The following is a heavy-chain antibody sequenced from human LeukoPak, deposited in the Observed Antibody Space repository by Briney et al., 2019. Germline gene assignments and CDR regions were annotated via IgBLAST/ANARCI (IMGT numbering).Heavy chain of an antibody. J-gene: IGHJ4*02. CDR2: IFYSGNT. Sequence: SETLSLTCSVSGDSMRIYSWTWIRQPPGKGPEWIGDIFYSGNTNYNPSLESRVTMSIDTSKNQFSLELTSLTSPDPAGVYLARVNFYSNLWYRNPKPAYYFDNWGQGLLVTVSS. V-gene: IGHV4-59*01. CDR1: GDSMRIYS. CDR3: ARVNFYSNLWYRNPKPAYYFDN. D-gene: IGHD6-13*01.